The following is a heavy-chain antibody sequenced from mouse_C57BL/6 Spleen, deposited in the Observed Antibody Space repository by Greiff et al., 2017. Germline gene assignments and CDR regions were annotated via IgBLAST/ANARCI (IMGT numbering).Heavy chain of an antibody. V-gene: IGHV5-6*01. CDR3: ARHYEGFAY. CDR2: ISSGGSYT. J-gene: IGHJ3*01. D-gene: IGHD2-3*01. CDR1: GFTFSSYG. Sequence: EVQGVESGGDLVKPGGSLKLSCAASGFTFSSYGMSWVRQTPDKRLEWVATISSGGSYTYYPDSVKGRFTISRDNAKNTLYLQMSSLKSEDTAMYYCARHYEGFAYWGQGTLVTVSA.